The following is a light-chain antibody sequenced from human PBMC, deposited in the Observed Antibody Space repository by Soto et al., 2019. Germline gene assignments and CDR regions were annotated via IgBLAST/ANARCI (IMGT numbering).Light chain of an antibody. CDR3: QSYDSSLSAVV. CDR1: SSNIGADYD. Sequence: QSVLTQPTSVSGAPGQRVTISCTGSSSNIGADYDVHWYQQLPGTATKLLIYGNSHRPSGVPDRFSGSKSGTSASLAITGLQAEDEADYYCQSYDSSLSAVVFGGGTKLTVL. J-gene: IGLJ3*02. CDR2: GNS. V-gene: IGLV1-40*01.